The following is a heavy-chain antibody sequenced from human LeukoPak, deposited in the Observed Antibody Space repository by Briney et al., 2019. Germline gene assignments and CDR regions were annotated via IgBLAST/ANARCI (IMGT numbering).Heavy chain of an antibody. CDR2: IYASGST. CDR1: GGSISNY. D-gene: IGHD6-19*01. Sequence: SDTLSLTCTVSGGSISNYWSWIRQPAGKGLEWLGRIYASGSTNYNPSLKRRVTMSVDTSQNQFFLKVNSVTAADTAVYYCARVTQKLERIAVARTSEWRANWYFDLWGRGTLVTVSS. CDR3: ARVTQKLERIAVARTSEWRANWYFDL. J-gene: IGHJ2*01. V-gene: IGHV4-4*07.